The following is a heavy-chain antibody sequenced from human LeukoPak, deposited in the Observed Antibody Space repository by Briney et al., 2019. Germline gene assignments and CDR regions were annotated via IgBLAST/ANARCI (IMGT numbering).Heavy chain of an antibody. Sequence: PGGSLRLSCAASGFTFSSYSMNWVRQAPGKGLEWVSSISSSSSYIYYADSVKGRFTISRDNAKSSLYLQMNSQRAEDTAVYYCARANWNYSFDYWGQGTLVTVSS. CDR3: ARANWNYSFDY. CDR1: GFTFSSYS. J-gene: IGHJ4*02. D-gene: IGHD1-7*01. CDR2: ISSSSSYI. V-gene: IGHV3-21*01.